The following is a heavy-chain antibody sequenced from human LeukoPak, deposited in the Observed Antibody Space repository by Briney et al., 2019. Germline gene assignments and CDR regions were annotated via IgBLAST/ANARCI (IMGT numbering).Heavy chain of an antibody. CDR2: TYTDGSRT. CDR3: ARGGYDYYDSSGHYHY. CDR1: GFAFSSYW. J-gene: IGHJ4*02. D-gene: IGHD3-22*01. Sequence: GGSLRLSCAASGFAFSSYWMPWVRQPPGKGLLWVSHTYTDGSRTTYADSVKGRFTVSRDNAKNTLYLQMDRLRADDTAVYYCARGGYDYYDSSGHYHYWGQGTLVSVSS. V-gene: IGHV3-74*01.